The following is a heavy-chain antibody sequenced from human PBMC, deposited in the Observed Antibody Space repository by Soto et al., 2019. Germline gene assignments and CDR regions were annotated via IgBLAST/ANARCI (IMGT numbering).Heavy chain of an antibody. CDR2: IYYSGNT. CDR3: ARGGRRDDSSGSGSLGY. J-gene: IGHJ4*02. V-gene: IGHV4-61*01. CDR1: GVSVSSGPYY. D-gene: IGHD3-22*01. Sequence: SETLSLTCTVSGVSVSSGPYYWSWIGQPPGKGLEWIGYIYYSGNTNYNPTLKTRVTISVDTSKNQFSLKLSSVTAADTAVYYCARGGRRDDSSGSGSLGYLGQGTLVTISS.